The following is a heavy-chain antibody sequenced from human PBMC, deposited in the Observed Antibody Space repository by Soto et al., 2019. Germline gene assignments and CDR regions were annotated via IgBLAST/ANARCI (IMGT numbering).Heavy chain of an antibody. CDR3: AHSLHLAPGNWYDR. J-gene: IGHJ5*02. D-gene: IGHD2-8*02. V-gene: IGHV2-5*01. CDR2: IYWNDDR. Sequence: QITLKESGPTLVKPTQTLTLTCTFSGFSLTTSRVGVGWIRQPPGGALDWLALIYWNDDRRYSPSLKSRLTITKDTTNDQVVLAVTNMDPVDTATYYCAHSLHLAPGNWYDRWGQGILVTVSS. CDR1: GFSLTTSRVG.